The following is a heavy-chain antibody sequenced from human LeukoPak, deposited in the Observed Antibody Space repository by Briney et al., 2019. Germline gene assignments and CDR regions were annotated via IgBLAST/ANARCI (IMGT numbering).Heavy chain of an antibody. CDR3: ARQGTMTRGGYWLDP. CDR2: INTSGSS. Sequence: PSETLSLTCTVSGVSISSYYWTWIRQPAGKGLEWIGRINTSGSSNYSPSLRSRVTMSVDTSKNQFSLKLISVTAADTAVYYCARQGTMTRGGYWLDPWGQGTLVTVSS. J-gene: IGHJ5*02. D-gene: IGHD3-10*01. V-gene: IGHV4-4*07. CDR1: GVSISSYY.